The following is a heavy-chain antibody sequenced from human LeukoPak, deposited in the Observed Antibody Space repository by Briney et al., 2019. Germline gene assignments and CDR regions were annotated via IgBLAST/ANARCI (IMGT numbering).Heavy chain of an antibody. J-gene: IGHJ3*02. V-gene: IGHV3-30-3*01. D-gene: IGHD5-24*01. CDR3: ARGVEAVKQLGGDAFDI. CDR2: ISYDGSNK. CDR1: GFTFSSYA. Sequence: QPGRSLRLSCAASGFTFSSYAMHWVRQAPGKGLEWVAVISYDGSNKYYADSVKGRFTISRDNSKNTLYLQMNSLRAEDTAVYYCARGVEAVKQLGGDAFDIWGQGTMVTVSS.